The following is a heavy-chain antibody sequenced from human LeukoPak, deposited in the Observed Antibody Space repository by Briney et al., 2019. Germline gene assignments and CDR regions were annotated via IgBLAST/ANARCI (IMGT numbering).Heavy chain of an antibody. CDR2: ISYDGSNK. Sequence: PGGSLRLSCAASGFTFSSYAMHWVRQAPGKGLEWVAVISYDGSNKYYADSVKGRFTISRDNSKNTLYLQMNSLRAEDTAVYYCARDRIIVATIYDAFDIWGQGTMVTVSS. V-gene: IGHV3-30-3*01. CDR3: ARDRIIVATIYDAFDI. CDR1: GFTFSSYA. J-gene: IGHJ3*02. D-gene: IGHD5-12*01.